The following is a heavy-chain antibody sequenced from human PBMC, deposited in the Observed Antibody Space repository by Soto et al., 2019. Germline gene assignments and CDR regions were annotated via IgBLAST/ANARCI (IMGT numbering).Heavy chain of an antibody. J-gene: IGHJ4*02. CDR1: GFTFSSYA. CDR3: AKEKDYIWGSYRPQPIDY. Sequence: GGSLRLSCAASGFTFSSYAMSWVRQAPGKGLEWVSAISGSGGSTYYADSVKGRFTISRDNSKNTLYLQMNSLRAEDTAVYYCAKEKDYIWGSYRPQPIDYWGQGTLVTVS. V-gene: IGHV3-23*01. CDR2: ISGSGGST. D-gene: IGHD3-16*02.